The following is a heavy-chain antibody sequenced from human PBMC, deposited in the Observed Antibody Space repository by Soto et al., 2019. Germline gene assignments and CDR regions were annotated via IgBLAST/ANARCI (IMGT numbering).Heavy chain of an antibody. J-gene: IGHJ2*01. CDR3: ASVGGPITGRRGYFDL. CDR1: GYSISSGYY. CDR2: IYHSGST. V-gene: IGHV4-38-2*01. D-gene: IGHD1-20*01. Sequence: PSETLSLTCAVSGYSISSGYYWGWIRQPPGKGLEWIGSIYHSGSTYYNPSLKSRVTISVDTSKNQFSLKLSSVTAADTAVYYCASVGGPITGRRGYFDLWGRGTLVTVSS.